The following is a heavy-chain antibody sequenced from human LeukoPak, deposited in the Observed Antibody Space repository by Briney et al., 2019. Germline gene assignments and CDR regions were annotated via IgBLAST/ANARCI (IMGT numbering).Heavy chain of an antibody. J-gene: IGHJ5*02. D-gene: IGHD4-17*01. Sequence: SETLSLTCTVSGGSISSGGYYWSWIRQPPGKGLEWIGYIYHSGSTYYNPSLKSRVTISVDRSKNQFSLKLSSVTAADTAVYYCARTGAQLPPYGDLSNWFDPWGQGTLVTVSS. V-gene: IGHV4-30-2*01. CDR3: ARTGAQLPPYGDLSNWFDP. CDR2: IYHSGST. CDR1: GGSISSGGYY.